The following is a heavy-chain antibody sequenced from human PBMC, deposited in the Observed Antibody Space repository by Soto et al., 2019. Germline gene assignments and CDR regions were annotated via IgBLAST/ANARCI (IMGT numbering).Heavy chain of an antibody. V-gene: IGHV3-30-3*01. CDR3: ARSPNILYPAWFDP. CDR1: GFTFSSYA. J-gene: IGHJ5*02. Sequence: GGSLRLSCAASGFTFSSYAMHWVRQAPGKGLEWVAVISYDGSNKYYADSVKGRFTISRDNSKNTLYLQMNSLRAEDTAVYYCARSPNILYPAWFDPWGQGTLVTVSS. D-gene: IGHD2-8*01. CDR2: ISYDGSNK.